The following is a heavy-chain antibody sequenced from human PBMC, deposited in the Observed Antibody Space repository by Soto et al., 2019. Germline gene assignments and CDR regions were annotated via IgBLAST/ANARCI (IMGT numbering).Heavy chain of an antibody. CDR2: IYWNGNE. CDR3: AHDHSGYYYVIVV. Sequence: QITLRESGPTLVKPTQTLTLTCTFSGFSFSTSGVGVGWFRQPPGQALQWLALIYWNGNERYSPSLNNRLTVTKDTSKKQVVLTMASVDSLDTATYYCAHDHSGYYYVIVVWGQGTTVS. V-gene: IGHV2-5*01. CDR1: GFSFSTSGVG. D-gene: IGHD3-10*02. J-gene: IGHJ6*02.